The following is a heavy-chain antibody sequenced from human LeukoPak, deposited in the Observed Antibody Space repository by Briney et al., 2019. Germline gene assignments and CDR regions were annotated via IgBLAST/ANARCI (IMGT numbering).Heavy chain of an antibody. J-gene: IGHJ6*03. Sequence: SETLSLTCTVSGDSISSSSYYWGWIRQPPGKGLEWIGEINHSGSTNYNPSLKSRVTISVDTSKNQFSLKLSSVTAADTAVYYCARSIRYCSSTSCYGYYYYMDVWGKGTTVTVSS. CDR3: ARSIRYCSSTSCYGYYYYMDV. D-gene: IGHD2-2*01. CDR1: GDSISSSSYY. V-gene: IGHV4-39*07. CDR2: INHSGST.